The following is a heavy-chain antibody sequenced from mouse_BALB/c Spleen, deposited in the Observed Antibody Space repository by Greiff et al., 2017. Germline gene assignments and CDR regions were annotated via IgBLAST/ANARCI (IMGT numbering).Heavy chain of an antibody. Sequence: EVQRVESGGGLVKPGGSLKLSCAASGFTFSDYYMYWVRQTPEKRLEWVATISDGGSYTYYPDSVKGRFTISRDNAKNNLYLQMSSLKSEDTAMYYCARDSDYWGQGTTLTVSS. CDR2: ISDGGSYT. CDR1: GFTFSDYY. J-gene: IGHJ2*01. CDR3: ARDSDY. V-gene: IGHV5-4*02.